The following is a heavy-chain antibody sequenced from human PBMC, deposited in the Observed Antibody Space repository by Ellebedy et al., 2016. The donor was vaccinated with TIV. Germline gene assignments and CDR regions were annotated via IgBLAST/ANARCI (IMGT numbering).Heavy chain of an antibody. CDR1: GYTFTSYG. V-gene: IGHV1-18*01. J-gene: IGHJ6*02. CDR3: AREVRYFDSHYYYYYGMDV. CDR2: ISAYNGNT. D-gene: IGHD3-9*01. Sequence: ASVKVSXKASGYTFTSYGISWVRQAPGQGLEWMGWISAYNGNTNYAQKLQGRVTMTTDTSTSTAYMELRSLRSDDTAVYYCAREVRYFDSHYYYYYGMDVWGQGTTVTVSS.